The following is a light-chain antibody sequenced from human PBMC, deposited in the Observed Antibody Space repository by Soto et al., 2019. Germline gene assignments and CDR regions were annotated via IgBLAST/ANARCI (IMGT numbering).Light chain of an antibody. J-gene: IGLJ1*01. CDR1: SGTNY. CDR3: AAWEDSLSGFYV. V-gene: IGLV1-47*01. CDR2: RNN. Sequence: QSVLTQSPSASGTPGQTVTISCSGSSGTNYVYGYQQLPGTAPKLPLYRNNQRPSGVPDRFSGSESGTSASLAISGLRSEDEADYDCAAWEDSLSGFYVFGTGTKLTVL.